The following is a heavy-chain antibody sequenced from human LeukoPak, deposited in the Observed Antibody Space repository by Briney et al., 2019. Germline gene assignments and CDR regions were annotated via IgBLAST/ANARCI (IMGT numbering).Heavy chain of an antibody. J-gene: IGHJ6*03. Sequence: PGGSLRLSCAASGFTFSSYWMSWVRQAPGKGLEWVANIKQDGSEKYYVDSVKGRFIISRDNAKNSLYLQMNRLRAEDTAVYYCARDPVWYDILTGYYNRYMDVWGKGTTVTVPS. CDR1: GFTFSSYW. D-gene: IGHD3-9*01. CDR2: IKQDGSEK. V-gene: IGHV3-7*01. CDR3: ARDPVWYDILTGYYNRYMDV.